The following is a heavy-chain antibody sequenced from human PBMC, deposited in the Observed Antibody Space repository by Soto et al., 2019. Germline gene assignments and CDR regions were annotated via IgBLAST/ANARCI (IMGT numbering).Heavy chain of an antibody. J-gene: IGHJ5*02. CDR3: ARDYDFWSGYSFFNNWFDH. Sequence: XSVKVSCKASVYTFTGYYMHWVRQAPGQGLEWMGWINPNSGGTNYAQKFQGRVTMTRDTSISTAYMELSRLRSDDTAVYYCARDYDFWSGYSFFNNWFDHWGQGTLVTVSS. D-gene: IGHD3-3*01. CDR1: VYTFTGYY. V-gene: IGHV1-2*02. CDR2: INPNSGGT.